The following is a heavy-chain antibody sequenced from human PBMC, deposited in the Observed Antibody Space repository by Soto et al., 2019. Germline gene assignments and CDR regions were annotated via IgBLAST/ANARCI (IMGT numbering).Heavy chain of an antibody. Sequence: SETLSLTCAVYGGSFSGYYWRWIRQPPGKGLEWIGEINHSGSTNYNPSLKSRVTISVDTSKNQFSLKLSSVTAADTAVYYCARGSRYSYGLHSYYYYRMDVWGQGTTVTVSS. CDR3: ARGSRYSYGLHSYYYYRMDV. D-gene: IGHD5-18*01. V-gene: IGHV4-34*01. CDR1: GGSFSGYY. CDR2: INHSGST. J-gene: IGHJ6*02.